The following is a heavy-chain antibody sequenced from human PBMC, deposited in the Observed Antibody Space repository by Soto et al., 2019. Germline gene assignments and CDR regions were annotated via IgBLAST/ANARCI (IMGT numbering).Heavy chain of an antibody. Sequence: PGGSLRLSCAASGFTFSSYWMHWVRQAPGKGLVWVSRINSDGSSTSYADSVKGRFTISRDNAKNTLYLQMNSLRAEDTAVYYCARGERRYSGYLNYFDYWGQGTLVTVSS. J-gene: IGHJ4*02. CDR1: GFTFSSYW. D-gene: IGHD5-12*01. CDR3: ARGERRYSGYLNYFDY. CDR2: INSDGSST. V-gene: IGHV3-74*01.